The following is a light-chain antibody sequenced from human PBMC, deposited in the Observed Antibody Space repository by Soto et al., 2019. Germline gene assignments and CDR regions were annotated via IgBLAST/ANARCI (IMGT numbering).Light chain of an antibody. J-gene: IGLJ3*02. CDR2: DVS. Sequence: QSALTQPASVSGSPGQSITISYTGTSSDVGASNSVSWYQQHPGKSPKLLIYDVSSRPSGVSNRFSGSKSGNTAALTISGLQAEDEAEYYCCPHTSSNTWVFGGGTKVTVL. CDR3: CPHTSSNTWV. V-gene: IGLV2-14*01. CDR1: SSDVGASNS.